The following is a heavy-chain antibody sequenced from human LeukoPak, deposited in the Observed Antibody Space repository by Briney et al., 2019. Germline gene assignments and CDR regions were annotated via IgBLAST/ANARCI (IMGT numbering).Heavy chain of an antibody. CDR3: ARDRTIRFLEWFRNRGLIGAFDI. J-gene: IGHJ3*02. CDR1: GFTFSSYS. Sequence: PGVSLRLSCAASGFTFSSYSMNWVRQSPGKGREWVSSISSSSSYIYYADSVKGRFTISRDNAKNSLYLQMHSLRAEDTAVYYCARDRTIRFLEWFRNRGLIGAFDIWGQGTMVTVSS. V-gene: IGHV3-21*01. D-gene: IGHD3-3*01. CDR2: ISSSSSYI.